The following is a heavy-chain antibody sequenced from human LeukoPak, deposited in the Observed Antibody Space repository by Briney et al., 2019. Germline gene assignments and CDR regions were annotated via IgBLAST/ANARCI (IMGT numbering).Heavy chain of an antibody. D-gene: IGHD3-10*01. V-gene: IGHV3-30*18. Sequence: QSGGSLRLSCAASGFTFSSYGMHWVRQAPGKGLEWVAVISYDGRNKYYADSVKGRFTISRDNSENTLYLQMNSLRAEDTAVYYCAKTRADYYGSGSHYYYGMDVWGQGTTVTVSS. CDR2: ISYDGRNK. CDR3: AKTRADYYGSGSHYYYGMDV. CDR1: GFTFSSYG. J-gene: IGHJ6*02.